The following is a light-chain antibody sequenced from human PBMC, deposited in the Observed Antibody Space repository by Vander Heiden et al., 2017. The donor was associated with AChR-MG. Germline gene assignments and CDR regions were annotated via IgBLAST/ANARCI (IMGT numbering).Light chain of an antibody. CDR1: QSISSY. CDR2: AAS. J-gene: IGKJ1*01. CDR3: QQSDSTPRT. Sequence: DIQMTQSPSSLSASVGDRVTITCRASQSISSYLNWYQQKQGKAPKLLIYAASSLQSGVPSRFSGSGSGTDFTLTISSLQPEDFATYYSQQSDSTPRTFGQGTKVEIK. V-gene: IGKV1-39*01.